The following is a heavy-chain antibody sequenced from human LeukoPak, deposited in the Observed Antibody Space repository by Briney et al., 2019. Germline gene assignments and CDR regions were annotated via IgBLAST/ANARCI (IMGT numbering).Heavy chain of an antibody. V-gene: IGHV5-51*01. Sequence: GESLKISCKSSGYSFTNYWIGWVRQVPGKGLEWMGIIYPGDSDTRYSPSFQGQVTISADKSINTAYLQWSSLKASDTAMYYCARQTYSGSYLDYWGQGTLVTVSS. CDR3: ARQTYSGSYLDY. D-gene: IGHD1-26*01. CDR2: IYPGDSDT. J-gene: IGHJ4*02. CDR1: GYSFTNYW.